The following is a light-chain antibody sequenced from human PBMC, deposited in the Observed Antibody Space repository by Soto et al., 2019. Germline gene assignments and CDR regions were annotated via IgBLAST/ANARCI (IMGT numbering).Light chain of an antibody. V-gene: IGKV3-15*01. Sequence: EIVMTQSPATLSVSPGERAILSCRASQSVSSKLAWYQQKPGQAPRLLIYGASTRATGIPARFSGSGSGTEFTLTISSLQSEVFAVYYCQQYNNWFSITFGQGTRLEIK. J-gene: IGKJ5*01. CDR2: GAS. CDR1: QSVSSK. CDR3: QQYNNWFSIT.